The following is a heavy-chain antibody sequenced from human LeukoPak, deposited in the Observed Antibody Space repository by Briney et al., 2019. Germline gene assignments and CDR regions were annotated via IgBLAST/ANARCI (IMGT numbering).Heavy chain of an antibody. CDR3: ASFFYNWNDGFAFDI. CDR2: IYTSGST. J-gene: IGHJ3*02. V-gene: IGHV4-61*02. CDR1: GGSISSGSYY. Sequence: SQTLSLTCTVSGGSISSGSYYWSWIRQPAGKGLEWIGRIYTSGSTNYNPSLKSRVTISVDTSKNQFSLKLSSVTAADTAVYYCASFFYNWNDGFAFDIWGQGTMVTSSS. D-gene: IGHD1-20*01.